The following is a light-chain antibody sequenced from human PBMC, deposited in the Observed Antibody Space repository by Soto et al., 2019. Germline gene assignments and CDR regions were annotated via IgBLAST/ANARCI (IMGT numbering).Light chain of an antibody. CDR2: NAI. Sequence: QSALTQPASVSGSPGQSITLSCTGSTNDIGAYGYVSWYQQHPGQAPKLIIYNAIDWPAGVSYRFSGYKSGNTASLTISGLQAEDEADYYCSSYAGTTTLFGGGTKLTVL. V-gene: IGLV2-14*01. J-gene: IGLJ2*01. CDR3: SSYAGTTTL. CDR1: TNDIGAYGY.